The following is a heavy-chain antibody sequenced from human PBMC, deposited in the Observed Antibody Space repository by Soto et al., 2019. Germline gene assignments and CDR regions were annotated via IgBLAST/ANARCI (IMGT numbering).Heavy chain of an antibody. J-gene: IGHJ6*01. CDR2: IIPIIGRV. D-gene: IGHD1-26*01. CDR3: ATGEVAGSYYDYYYGLDV. V-gene: IGHV1-69*08. CDR1: GGTFSSYT. Sequence: QVQLVQSGAEVKKPGSSVKVSCDTSGGTFSSYTISWVRQAPGQGLEWMGMIIPIIGRVNYAQKFQGRVTITADKSTRISYMELSSLRSEDTAVYYCATGEVAGSYYDYYYGLDVW.